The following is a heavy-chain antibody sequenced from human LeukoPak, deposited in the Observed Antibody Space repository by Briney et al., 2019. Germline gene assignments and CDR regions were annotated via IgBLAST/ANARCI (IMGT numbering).Heavy chain of an antibody. J-gene: IGHJ4*02. CDR3: ARDPAADEY. D-gene: IGHD6-13*01. CDR1: RFTLSSYT. CDR2: ITSGSYI. V-gene: IGHV3-21*01. Sequence: GGSLRLSCVASRFTLSSYTMNWVRQAPGKGREWVSSITSGSYIYNPQSVKCRSTIPRHNAKNSLYLQMNSLRAEDTAVYYCARDPAADEYWGEGTLVTVSS.